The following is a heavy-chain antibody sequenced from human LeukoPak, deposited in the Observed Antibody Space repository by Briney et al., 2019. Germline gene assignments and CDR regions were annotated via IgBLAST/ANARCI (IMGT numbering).Heavy chain of an antibody. CDR1: GGSISSGGYY. CDR3: ARDHYSSGWAYYYYYGMDV. J-gene: IGHJ6*02. D-gene: IGHD6-19*01. Sequence: PSQTLSLTCTVSGGSISSGGYYWSWIRQHPGKGLEWIGYIYYSGSTYYNPSLKSRVTISVDKSKNQFSLKLSSVTAADTAVYYCARDHYSSGWAYYYYYGMDVWGQGTTVTVSS. V-gene: IGHV4-31*03. CDR2: IYYSGST.